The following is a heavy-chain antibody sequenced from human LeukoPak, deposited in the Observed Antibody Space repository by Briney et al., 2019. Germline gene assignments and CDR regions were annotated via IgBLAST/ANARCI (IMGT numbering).Heavy chain of an antibody. V-gene: IGHV3-23*01. D-gene: IGHD3-9*01. CDR1: GFTFSSYA. CDR2: ISGSGSYA. Sequence: GGSLRLSCAASGFTFSSYAMSWVRQGTGKGLEWVSAISGSGSYANYADSVKGRFTISRDNSKNTLYLQMNSLRAEDTAVYYCARELRYFDWLFDYWGQGTLVTVSS. J-gene: IGHJ4*02. CDR3: ARELRYFDWLFDY.